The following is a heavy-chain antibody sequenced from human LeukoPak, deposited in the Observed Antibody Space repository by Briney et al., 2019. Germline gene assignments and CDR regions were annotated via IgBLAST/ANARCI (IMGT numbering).Heavy chain of an antibody. D-gene: IGHD1-7*01. J-gene: IGHJ4*02. Sequence: TGGSLRLSCAASGFTFSSFSMNGVRQAPGKGREWVSYIRSGGTNTDYAGSVKGRFTISRDNAKNSLYLQMNSLRAEDTAVYYCARMNYVSSGWGAPFDYWGQGTLVTVSS. CDR2: IRSGGTNT. CDR1: GFTFSSFS. CDR3: ARMNYVSSGWGAPFDY. V-gene: IGHV3-48*04.